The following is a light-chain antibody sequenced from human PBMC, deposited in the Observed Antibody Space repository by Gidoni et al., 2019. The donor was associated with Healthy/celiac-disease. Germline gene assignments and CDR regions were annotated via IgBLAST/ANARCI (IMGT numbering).Light chain of an antibody. CDR2: DVS. CDR1: SSNVGGYNY. Sequence: QSALTQPASVSGSPVQSITISCTGTSSNVGGYNYVPWYQQHPGKAPKLMIYDVSNRPSGVSNRFSGSKSGNTASLTISGLQAEDEADYYCSSYTSSSTLLFGGGTKLTVL. CDR3: SSYTSSSTLL. V-gene: IGLV2-14*03. J-gene: IGLJ2*01.